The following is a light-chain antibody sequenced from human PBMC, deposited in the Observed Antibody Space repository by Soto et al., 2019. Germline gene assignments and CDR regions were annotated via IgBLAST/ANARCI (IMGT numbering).Light chain of an antibody. CDR2: DAS. J-gene: IGKJ1*01. CDR3: LQDYNNPRT. Sequence: DNKMTQSPSTLSASVGGRVTITCRASQSISSWLAWYQQRPGKPPKLLTYDASSLESGVPSRFSGSGSGTDFTLTISSLQPEDFATYYCLQDYNNPRTFGQGTMVDI. CDR1: QSISSW. V-gene: IGKV1-5*01.